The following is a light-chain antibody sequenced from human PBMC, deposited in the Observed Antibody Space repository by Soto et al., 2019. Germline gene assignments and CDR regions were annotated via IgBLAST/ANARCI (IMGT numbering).Light chain of an antibody. CDR2: KAS. Sequence: DIQMTQSPSTLSASVGDRVTITCRASQSISSWLAWYQQKPGKAPKLLIYKASSLESGVPTRFSGSGSGTEFPLTISSLQPDDFANYYCQQYNSYSRTFGQGTKVEMK. CDR1: QSISSW. J-gene: IGKJ1*01. CDR3: QQYNSYSRT. V-gene: IGKV1-5*03.